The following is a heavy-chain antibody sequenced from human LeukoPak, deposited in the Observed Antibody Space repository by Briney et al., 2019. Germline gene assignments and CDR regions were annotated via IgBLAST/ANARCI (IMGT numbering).Heavy chain of an antibody. D-gene: IGHD3-3*01. J-gene: IGHJ4*02. CDR3: AREPSWSGYYWVFDY. Sequence: ASVKVSCKASGYTFTSYGISWVRQAPGRGLEWMGWISAYNGNTNYAQKLQGRVTMTTDTSTSTAYMELRSLRSDDTAVYYCAREPSWSGYYWVFDYWGQGTLVTVSS. CDR1: GYTFTSYG. V-gene: IGHV1-18*01. CDR2: ISAYNGNT.